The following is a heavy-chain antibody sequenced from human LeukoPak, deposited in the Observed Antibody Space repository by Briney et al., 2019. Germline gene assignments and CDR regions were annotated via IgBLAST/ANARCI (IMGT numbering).Heavy chain of an antibody. CDR3: ARVSRGANSGYYYEDY. CDR1: GGSFSAYY. D-gene: IGHD3-22*01. CDR2: INHTGST. Sequence: SETLSLTCAVYGGSFSAYYWSWVRQPPGKGLEWIGEINHTGSTNYNPSLKSRVTISGDTSKNQLSLKVMSVTAADTALYYCARVSRGANSGYYYEDYWGQGTLVTVSS. V-gene: IGHV4-34*01. J-gene: IGHJ4*02.